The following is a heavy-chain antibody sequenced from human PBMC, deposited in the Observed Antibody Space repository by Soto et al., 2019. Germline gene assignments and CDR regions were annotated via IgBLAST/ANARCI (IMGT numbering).Heavy chain of an antibody. J-gene: IGHJ5*02. CDR2: IYYSGST. V-gene: IGHV4-39*01. CDR1: GGSISSSSYY. Sequence: SETLSLTCTVSGGSISSSSYYWGWIRQPPGKGLEWIGSIYYSGSTYYNPSLKSRVTISVDTSKNQFFLKLSSVTAAVTAGYYCAPKIGCSGGSCYSGWFDPWGQGTLVTVSS. D-gene: IGHD2-15*01. CDR3: APKIGCSGGSCYSGWFDP.